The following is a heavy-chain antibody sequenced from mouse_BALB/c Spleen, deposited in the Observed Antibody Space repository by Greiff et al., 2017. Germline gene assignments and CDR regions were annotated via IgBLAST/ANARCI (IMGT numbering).Heavy chain of an antibody. CDR1: GFSLTGYG. D-gene: IGHD2-4*01. CDR3: ARDRMITTRGYAMDY. Sequence: VHLVESGPGLVAPSQSLSITCTVSGFSLTGYGVNWVRQPPGKGREWLGMIWGDGSTDYNSALKSRLSISKDNSKSQVFLKMNSLQTDDTARYYCARDRMITTRGYAMDYWGQGTSVTVSS. CDR2: IWGDGST. V-gene: IGHV2-6-7*01. J-gene: IGHJ4*01.